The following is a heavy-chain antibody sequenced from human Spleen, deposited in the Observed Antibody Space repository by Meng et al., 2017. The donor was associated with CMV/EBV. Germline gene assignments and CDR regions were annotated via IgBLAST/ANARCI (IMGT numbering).Heavy chain of an antibody. V-gene: IGHV1-2*02. CDR2: INPNSGGT. CDR3: ARDFTRPYCSSTSCYGLGY. J-gene: IGHJ4*02. Sequence: ASVKVSCKASGYTFTSYYMHWVRQAPGQGLEWMGWINPNSGGTNYAQKFQGRVTMTRDTSISTAYMELSRLRSDDTAVYYCARDFTRPYCSSTSCYGLGYWGQGTLVTVSS. D-gene: IGHD2-2*01. CDR1: GYTFTSYY.